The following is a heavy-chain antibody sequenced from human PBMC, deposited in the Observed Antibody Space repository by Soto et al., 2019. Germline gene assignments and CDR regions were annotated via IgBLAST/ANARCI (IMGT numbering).Heavy chain of an antibody. D-gene: IGHD2-15*01. CDR3: ARRPIVVVVAAGDYYYYYYMDV. V-gene: IGHV3-11*01. J-gene: IGHJ6*03. CDR1: GFTFSDYY. Sequence: GGSLRLSCAASGFTFSDYYMSWIRQAPGKGLEWVSYISSSGSTIYYADSVKGRFTISRDNAKNSLYLQMNSLRAEDTAVYYCARRPIVVVVAAGDYYYYYYMDVWGKGTTVTVSS. CDR2: ISSSGSTI.